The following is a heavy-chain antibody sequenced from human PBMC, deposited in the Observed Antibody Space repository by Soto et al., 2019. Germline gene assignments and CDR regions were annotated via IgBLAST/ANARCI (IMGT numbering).Heavy chain of an antibody. J-gene: IGHJ3*02. V-gene: IGHV3-23*01. Sequence: GGSLRLSCAASGFTFSNYAISWVRQAPGKGLERVSIISGSGDTTYYADSVKGRFTISRDNSKNTLYLQMNSLRAEDTAVYYCAEYLLAPGTAVLGLSFSWAFDIWGQGTMVTVSS. CDR1: GFTFSNYA. CDR2: ISGSGDTT. D-gene: IGHD6-19*01. CDR3: AEYLLAPGTAVLGLSFSWAFDI.